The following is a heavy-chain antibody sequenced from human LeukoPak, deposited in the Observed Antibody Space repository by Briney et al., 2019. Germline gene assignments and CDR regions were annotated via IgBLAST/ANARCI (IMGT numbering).Heavy chain of an antibody. Sequence: GWSLRLSCAASGFIFSNYAMSWVRQAPGKGLEWVSAIVGRGSSTYYADSVKGRFTISRDNSKNTLYLQLNRLRAEDTAVYYCAKWGDYDILTGYYDSDYWGQGTLVTVSS. D-gene: IGHD3-9*01. V-gene: IGHV3-23*01. CDR3: AKWGDYDILTGYYDSDY. CDR1: GFIFSNYA. J-gene: IGHJ4*02. CDR2: IVGRGSST.